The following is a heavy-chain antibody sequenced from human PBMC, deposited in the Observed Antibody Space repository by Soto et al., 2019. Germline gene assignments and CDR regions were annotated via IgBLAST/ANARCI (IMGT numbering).Heavy chain of an antibody. CDR3: AKDVGSSGYYYRYFQH. D-gene: IGHD3-22*01. V-gene: IGHV3-23*01. CDR2: ISGSGGST. CDR1: GFTFSSYA. Sequence: GGSLRLSCAASGFTFSSYAMSWVRQAPGKGLEWVSAISGSGGSTYYADSVKGRFTISRDNSKNTLYLQMNSLRAEDTAVYYCAKDVGSSGYYYRYFQHWGQGTLVTVSS. J-gene: IGHJ1*01.